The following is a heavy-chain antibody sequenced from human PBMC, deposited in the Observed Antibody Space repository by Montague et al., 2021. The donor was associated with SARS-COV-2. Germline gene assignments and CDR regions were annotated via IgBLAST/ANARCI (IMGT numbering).Heavy chain of an antibody. CDR3: ARATSVRGAVSWFDP. CDR1: GDSISSHF. V-gene: IGHV4-59*11. J-gene: IGHJ5*02. D-gene: IGHD3-10*01. Sequence: SETLSLTCTVSGDSISSHFWAYIRQPPGKGLEWIGYINYRGATXXXSSXXXRVMMSVDTSKNQFSLHLTSVTAADTAVYYCARATSVRGAVSWFDPWGQGTLVTVSS. CDR2: INYRGAT.